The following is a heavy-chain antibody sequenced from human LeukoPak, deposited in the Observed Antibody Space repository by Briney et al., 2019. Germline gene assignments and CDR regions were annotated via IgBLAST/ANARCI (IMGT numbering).Heavy chain of an antibody. CDR2: IYYSGST. V-gene: IGHV4-39*07. D-gene: IGHD4-11*01. J-gene: IGHJ5*02. CDR3: ATMTTQARGNWFDP. Sequence: SETLSLTCTVSGGSISSSSYYWGWIRQPPGKGLEWIGSIYYSGSTNYNPSLKSRVTISVDTSKNQFSLKLSSVTAADTAVYYCATMTTQARGNWFDPWGQGTLVTVSS. CDR1: GGSISSSSYY.